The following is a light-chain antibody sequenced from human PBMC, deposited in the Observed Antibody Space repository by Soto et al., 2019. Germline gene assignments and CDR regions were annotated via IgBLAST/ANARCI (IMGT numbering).Light chain of an antibody. CDR2: DVS. Sequence: QSVLTQPASVSGSPGQSITISCIGTSSDVGRYNYVSWYRQHPAKAPKLIIYDVSFRPSGVSDRFSGSKSANTASLTISGLQAEDDDDYYCSSYTSSHTVIFGGGTKLTVL. V-gene: IGLV2-14*01. CDR1: SSDVGRYNY. CDR3: SSYTSSHTVI. J-gene: IGLJ2*01.